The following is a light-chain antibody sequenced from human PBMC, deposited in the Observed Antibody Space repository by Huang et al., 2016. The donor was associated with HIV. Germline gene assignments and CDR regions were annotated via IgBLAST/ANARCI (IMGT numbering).Light chain of an antibody. CDR3: QQYNNWPPLLT. CDR1: QSISNN. J-gene: IGKJ4*01. Sequence: EIVLTQSPATLSLSPGERSALSCRATQSISNNLAWYQQKAGQSPRRLIYGAATRATGIPARFRGSGSGTDFTLTISSLQSEDFAVYYCQQYNNWPPLLTFGGGTKVEIK. CDR2: GAA. V-gene: IGKV3-15*01.